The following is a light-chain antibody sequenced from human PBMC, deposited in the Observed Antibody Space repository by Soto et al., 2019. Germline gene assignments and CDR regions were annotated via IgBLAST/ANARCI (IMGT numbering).Light chain of an antibody. CDR2: GAS. V-gene: IGKV3-20*01. CDR1: QSVSSSY. CDR3: QQYGNSPPNT. Sequence: ESVLMPSPGTLSLTQGERATLSCRASQSVSSSYLAWYQQKPGQAPRLLIYGASSRAAGIPDRFSGSGSGTDFTLTISRLEPEDFAVYFCQQYGNSPPNTFGQGTKVDIK. J-gene: IGKJ2*01.